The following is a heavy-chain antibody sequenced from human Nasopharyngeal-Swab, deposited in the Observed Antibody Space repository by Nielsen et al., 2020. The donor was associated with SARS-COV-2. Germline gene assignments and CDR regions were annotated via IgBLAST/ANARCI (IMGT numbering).Heavy chain of an antibody. CDR1: GFTFSSYG. CDR2: ISYDGSNK. Sequence: GGSLKISCAASGFTFSSYGMHWVRQAPGKGLEWVAVISYDGSNKYYADSVKGRFTISRDNSKNTLYLQMNSLRAEDTAVYYCAKEGFGYDILTGYYTNMDVWGKGTTVTVSS. V-gene: IGHV3-30*18. J-gene: IGHJ6*03. D-gene: IGHD3-9*01. CDR3: AKEGFGYDILTGYYTNMDV.